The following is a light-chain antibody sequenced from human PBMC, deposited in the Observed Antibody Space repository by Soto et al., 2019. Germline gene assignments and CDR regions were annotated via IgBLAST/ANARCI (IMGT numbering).Light chain of an antibody. CDR3: AAWDDSLNGV. CDR2: SDN. Sequence: QLVLTQPPSASGTPGQRVTISCSGSSSNIGSNTVSWYQQVPGTAPKLLIYSDNQRPSGVPDRFSGSKSGTSASLAISGLQSEDEADYYCAAWDDSLNGVFGGGTKLTVL. J-gene: IGLJ3*02. V-gene: IGLV1-44*01. CDR1: SSNIGSNT.